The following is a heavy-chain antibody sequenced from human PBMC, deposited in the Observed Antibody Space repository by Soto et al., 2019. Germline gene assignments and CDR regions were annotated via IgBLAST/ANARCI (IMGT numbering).Heavy chain of an antibody. CDR1: GFNFGFFG. Sequence: QIQLVESGGDVVQPGKSLRLSCAASGFNFGFFGMHWVRQAPGKGLEWVAFISGDGINTQYADSVRGRFTLSRDYSRKTMYLQMDSLRDEDTALYYCARGNLSFYFDSWGLGTPVTVSS. J-gene: IGHJ4*02. D-gene: IGHD1-26*01. CDR3: ARGNLSFYFDS. CDR2: ISGDGINT. V-gene: IGHV3-30*03.